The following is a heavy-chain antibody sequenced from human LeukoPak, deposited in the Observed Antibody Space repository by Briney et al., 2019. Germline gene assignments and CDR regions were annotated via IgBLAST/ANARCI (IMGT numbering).Heavy chain of an antibody. CDR2: IIPIFGTA. CDR1: GGTFSSYA. V-gene: IGHV1-69*01. D-gene: IGHD3-22*01. J-gene: IGHJ5*02. CDR3: ARVYYYDSSGYYYWFDP. Sequence: ASVKVSCKASGGTFSSYAISWVRQAPGQGLEWMGGIIPIFGTANYAQKFQGRVTITADESTSTAYMGLSSLRSEDTAVYYCARVYYYDSSGYYYWFDPWGQGTLVNVSS.